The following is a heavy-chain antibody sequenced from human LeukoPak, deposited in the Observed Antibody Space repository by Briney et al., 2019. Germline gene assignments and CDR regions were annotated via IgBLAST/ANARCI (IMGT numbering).Heavy chain of an antibody. V-gene: IGHV3-9*01. J-gene: IGHJ3*02. CDR2: ISWNSGSI. D-gene: IGHD3-22*01. CDR1: GFTFDDYA. Sequence: GGSLRLSCAASGFTFDDYAMHWVRQAPGKGLEWVSGISWNSGSIGYADSVKGRFTISRDNSKNTLYLQMNSLRAEDTAVYYCAKAKNDHDSSGYWEVYAFDIWGQGTMVTVSS. CDR3: AKAKNDHDSSGYWEVYAFDI.